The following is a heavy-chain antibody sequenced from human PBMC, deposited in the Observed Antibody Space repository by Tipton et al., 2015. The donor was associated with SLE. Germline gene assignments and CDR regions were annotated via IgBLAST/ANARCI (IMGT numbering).Heavy chain of an antibody. V-gene: IGHV3-48*03. CDR1: GFTFSSYE. CDR3: ARRGLDAFDI. J-gene: IGHJ3*02. CDR2: ISSSGSTI. Sequence: SLRLSCAASGFTFSSYEMNWVRQAPGKGLEWVSYISSSGSTIYYADSVKGRFTISRDNAKNSLYLQMNSLRAEDTAVYYCARRGLDAFDIWGQGTMVTVSS.